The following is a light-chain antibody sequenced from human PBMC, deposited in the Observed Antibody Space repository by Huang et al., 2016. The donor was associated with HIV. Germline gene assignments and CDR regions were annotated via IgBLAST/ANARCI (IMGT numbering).Light chain of an antibody. Sequence: EIVLTQSPGTLSLSPGERVTLSCRASQNITSSYLAWHQQKPDQAPSLLIYGASNRATGVPDRFSGSGSGTDFILTIAGLAPEDFAVYYCQQYGSSPYTFGQGTQLEI. V-gene: IGKV3-20*01. CDR1: QNITSSY. CDR2: GAS. CDR3: QQYGSSPYT. J-gene: IGKJ2*01.